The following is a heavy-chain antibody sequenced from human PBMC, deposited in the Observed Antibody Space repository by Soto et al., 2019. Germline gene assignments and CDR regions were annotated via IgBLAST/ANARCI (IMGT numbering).Heavy chain of an antibody. J-gene: IGHJ4*02. V-gene: IGHV1-18*04. CDR1: GYTFTNYG. D-gene: IGHD3-22*01. CDR2: INPYNGNT. Sequence: ASVKVSCKASGYTFTNYGVIWLRQAPGQGLEWMGWINPYNGNTNYAQKVQGRVTMTTDTSTSTAYMELRSLRSDDTAVYYCARVPTDSSGYYKYYFDYWGQGTLVTSPQ. CDR3: ARVPTDSSGYYKYYFDY.